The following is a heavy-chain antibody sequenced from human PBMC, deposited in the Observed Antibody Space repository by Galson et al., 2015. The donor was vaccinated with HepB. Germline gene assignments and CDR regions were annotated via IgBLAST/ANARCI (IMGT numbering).Heavy chain of an antibody. CDR2: IRSDGSTK. J-gene: IGHJ3*01. CDR3: ARAIVVSWGVVDV. D-gene: IGHD3-22*01. Sequence: SLRLSCAASGFTFSSNNMHWVRQAPGKGLEWVTFIRSDGSTKYYTDSVKGRFTISRDNSKNTLYLQMSTLRAEDTAVYYCARAIVVSWGVVDVWGQGTMVTVSS. V-gene: IGHV3-30*02. CDR1: GFTFSSNN.